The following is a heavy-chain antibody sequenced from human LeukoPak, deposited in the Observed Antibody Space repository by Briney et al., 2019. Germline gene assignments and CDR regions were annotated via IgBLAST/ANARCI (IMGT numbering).Heavy chain of an antibody. D-gene: IGHD3-10*01. CDR3: AKDLLWFGELSPLGY. CDR2: ISYDGSNK. Sequence: PGRSLRLSCAASGFTFSSYGMHWVRQAPGKGLEWVAVISYDGSNKYYADSVKGRFTISRDNSKNTLYLQMSSLRAEDTAVYYCAKDLLWFGELSPLGYWGQGTLVTVSS. V-gene: IGHV3-30*18. J-gene: IGHJ4*02. CDR1: GFTFSSYG.